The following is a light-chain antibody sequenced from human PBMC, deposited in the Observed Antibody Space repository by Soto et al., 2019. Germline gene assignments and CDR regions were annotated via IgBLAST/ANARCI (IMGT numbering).Light chain of an antibody. CDR1: QSISSW. J-gene: IGKJ2*01. V-gene: IGKV1-5*03. Sequence: DIQMTQSPSTLSASVGDRVTITCRASQSISSWLAWYQQKPGKAPKLLIYNASSLESGVPSRFIGSGSGTAFTITISSLQPDDFATYYCQQYNSYSPYTFGQGTKLEIK. CDR2: NAS. CDR3: QQYNSYSPYT.